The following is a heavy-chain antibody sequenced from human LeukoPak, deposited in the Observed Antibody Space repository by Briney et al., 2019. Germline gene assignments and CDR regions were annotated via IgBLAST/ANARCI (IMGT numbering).Heavy chain of an antibody. J-gene: IGHJ6*02. D-gene: IGHD1-26*01. CDR2: INAGNGNT. V-gene: IGHV1-3*01. CDR1: GYTFTSYA. Sequence: ASVKVSCKASGYTFTSYAMHWVRQAPGQRLEWMGWINAGNGNTKYSQKFQGRVTITRDTSASTAYMELSSLRSEDTTVYYCARDLGSPNNYGMDVWAKGPRSPSP. CDR3: ARDLGSPNNYGMDV.